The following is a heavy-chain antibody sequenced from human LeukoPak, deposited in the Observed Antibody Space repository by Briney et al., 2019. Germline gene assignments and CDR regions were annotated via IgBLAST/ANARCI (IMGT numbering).Heavy chain of an antibody. CDR3: ARAQREQWLVLYYFDY. Sequence: PGGPLRLSCAASGFTFSSYSMNWVRQAPGKGLEWVSSISSSSSYIYYADSVKGRFTISRDNAKNSLYLQVNSLRAEDTAVYYCARAQREQWLVLYYFDYWGQGTLVTVSS. CDR2: ISSSSSYI. V-gene: IGHV3-21*01. D-gene: IGHD6-19*01. CDR1: GFTFSSYS. J-gene: IGHJ4*02.